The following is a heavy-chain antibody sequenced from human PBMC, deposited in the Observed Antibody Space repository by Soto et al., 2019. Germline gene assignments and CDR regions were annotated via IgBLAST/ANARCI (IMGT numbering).Heavy chain of an antibody. D-gene: IGHD1-1*01. CDR1: GFTFSRYS. J-gene: IGHJ6*03. V-gene: IGHV3-21*01. CDR3: ARDWELEPHTTWYYYYYMDV. CDR2: ISSSSSYI. Sequence: PGGSLRLSCAASGFTFSRYSMNWVRQAPGKGLEWVSSISSSSSYIYYADSVKGRFTISRDNAKNSLYLQMNSLRAEDTAVYYCARDWELEPHTTWYYYYYMDVWGKGTTVTVSS.